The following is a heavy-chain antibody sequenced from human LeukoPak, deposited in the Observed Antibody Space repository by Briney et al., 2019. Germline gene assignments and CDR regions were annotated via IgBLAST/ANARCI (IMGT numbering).Heavy chain of an antibody. CDR1: GDSVASGGYY. V-gene: IGHV4-61*08. Sequence: SEALSLTCTVSGDSVASGGYYWNWIRQPPGKGLEWIGYIYYSVSTNYNLSLKSRVTISVDTSENQFSLKLTSVTAADTAVYYCARGGRGRNWFDPWGQGTLVTVSS. J-gene: IGHJ5*02. CDR2: IYYSVST. CDR3: ARGGRGRNWFDP. D-gene: IGHD3-10*01.